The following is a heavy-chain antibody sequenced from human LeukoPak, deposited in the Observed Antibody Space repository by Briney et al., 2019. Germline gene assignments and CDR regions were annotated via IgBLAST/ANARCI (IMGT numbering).Heavy chain of an antibody. D-gene: IGHD3-10*01. CDR2: IYHSGST. CDR3: ARHGGFTMVRGVMYYMDV. V-gene: IGHV4-38-2*02. CDR1: GFSISSGYS. Sequence: SETLSLTCTVSGFSISSGYSWGWIRQPPGKGLEWIGTIYHSGSTYYNPSLKSRVTISVDTSKNHFSLRLSSVTAADTAVYYCARHGGFTMVRGVMYYMDVWGKGTTVTISS. J-gene: IGHJ6*03.